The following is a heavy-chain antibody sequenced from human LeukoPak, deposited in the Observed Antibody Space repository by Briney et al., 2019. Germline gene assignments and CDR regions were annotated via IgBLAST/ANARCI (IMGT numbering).Heavy chain of an antibody. CDR1: GFTFTTYA. D-gene: IGHD4-17*01. V-gene: IGHV3-30-3*01. Sequence: GGSLRLSCAASGFTFTTYAMHWVRQAPGKGLEWVAVISPDGNNKYYADSVKGRFTISRDNSKNTLYLQMNSLRAEDTAVYYCARDPNTGFDYWGQGTLVTVSS. CDR2: ISPDGNNK. CDR3: ARDPNTGFDY. J-gene: IGHJ4*02.